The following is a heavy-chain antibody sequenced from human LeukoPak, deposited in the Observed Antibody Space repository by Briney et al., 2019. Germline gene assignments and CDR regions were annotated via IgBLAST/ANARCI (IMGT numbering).Heavy chain of an antibody. Sequence: GGSLRLSCATSGFTFSSYAMTWVRQAPGKGLEWVSAINGGGDATEYADSVKGRFTISRDNSKKTLYLQMNSLRPEDTAVYYCARCTASCYANAFDVWGQGTLLTVSS. D-gene: IGHD2-2*01. V-gene: IGHV3-23*01. CDR1: GFTFSSYA. CDR3: ARCTASCYANAFDV. CDR2: INGGGDAT. J-gene: IGHJ3*01.